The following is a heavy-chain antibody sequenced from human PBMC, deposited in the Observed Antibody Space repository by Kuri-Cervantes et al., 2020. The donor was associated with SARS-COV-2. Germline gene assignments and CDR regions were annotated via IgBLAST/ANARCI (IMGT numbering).Heavy chain of an antibody. V-gene: IGHV3-9*01. J-gene: IGHJ4*02. CDR1: GFTFDDYA. CDR3: ARDQIEYSSSSASGIFFGY. D-gene: IGHD6-6*01. CDR2: ISWNSGSI. Sequence: LSLTCAASGFTFDDYAMHWVRQAPGKGLEWVSGISWNSGSIGYADSVKGRFTISRDNSKNTLYLQMNSLRAEDTAVYYCARDQIEYSSSSASGIFFGYWGQGTLVTVSS.